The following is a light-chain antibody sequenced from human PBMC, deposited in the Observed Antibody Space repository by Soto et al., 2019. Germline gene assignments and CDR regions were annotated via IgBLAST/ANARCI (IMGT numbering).Light chain of an antibody. CDR2: DVS. CDR1: TSDVDGYNY. CDR3: SSYTSSTTPYV. J-gene: IGLJ1*01. Sequence: QSVLTQPASVSGSPGQSITISCTGTTSDVDGYNYVSWFQQHPGKAPKLIIYDVSDRPSGVSNRFSGSKSGNTASLTISGLQAEDEADYFCSSYTSSTTPYVFGTGTKVTVL. V-gene: IGLV2-14*01.